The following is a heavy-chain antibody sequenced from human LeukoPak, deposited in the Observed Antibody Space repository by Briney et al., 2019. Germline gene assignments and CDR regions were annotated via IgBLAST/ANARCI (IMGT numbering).Heavy chain of an antibody. J-gene: IGHJ4*02. Sequence: GGSLRVSCAASGFTFSSYWMHWVRQAPGKGLVWVSRIKSDGSSTSYADSVKGRFTISRDNAKNTLYLQMNSLRAEDTAVYYCARSGGFRGSFLFDFWGQGTLVTVSS. CDR2: IKSDGSST. D-gene: IGHD1-26*01. CDR1: GFTFSSYW. V-gene: IGHV3-74*01. CDR3: ARSGGFRGSFLFDF.